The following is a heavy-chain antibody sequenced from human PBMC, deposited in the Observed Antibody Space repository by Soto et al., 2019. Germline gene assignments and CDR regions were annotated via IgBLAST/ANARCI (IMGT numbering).Heavy chain of an antibody. CDR3: ARDSGGVAGWSAFDI. D-gene: IGHD6-19*01. Sequence: EMQLVESGGGLVQPGGSLRLSCAASGFTFSNYVMHWVRQAPGKGLEYVSAISTNGGSTYYANSVKGRFTISRDNSKNTLYLQLGSLRVEDMAVYYCARDSGGVAGWSAFDIWGQGTMVTVSS. V-gene: IGHV3-64*01. J-gene: IGHJ3*02. CDR2: ISTNGGST. CDR1: GFTFSNYV.